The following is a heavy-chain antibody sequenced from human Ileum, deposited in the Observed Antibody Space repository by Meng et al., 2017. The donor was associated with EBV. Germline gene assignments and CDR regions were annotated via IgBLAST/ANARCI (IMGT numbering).Heavy chain of an antibody. Sequence: QAQLVQSGGEVXXXXXSXKVXCKASGYTFTNYGITWVRQAPGQGLEWMGWISAYNGNTNYAQTLQGRVTMTTDTSTSTAYMELGSLRSDDTAVYYCARVEVGITSGDYWGQGTLVTRLL. D-gene: IGHD1-26*01. CDR3: ARVEVGITSGDY. V-gene: IGHV1-18*01. CDR2: ISAYNGNT. J-gene: IGHJ4*02. CDR1: GYTFTNYG.